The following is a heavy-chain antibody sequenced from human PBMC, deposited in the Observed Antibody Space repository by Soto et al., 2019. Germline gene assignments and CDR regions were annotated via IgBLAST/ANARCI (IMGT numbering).Heavy chain of an antibody. CDR3: ARCGYSYGYPPSSYYYYYGMDG. Sequence: PSDTLSLTCAVYGGSISSSSYYWVWIRPPPGKGLDWIGSMYYSGCTWYIPSLESRVNISVDTSKVHFSLKLSSVTVAVTAVFFCARCGYSYGYPPSSYYYYYGMDGWGKGTTVS. CDR1: GGSISSSSYY. D-gene: IGHD5-18*01. V-gene: IGHV4-39*01. J-gene: IGHJ6*04. CDR2: MYYSGCT.